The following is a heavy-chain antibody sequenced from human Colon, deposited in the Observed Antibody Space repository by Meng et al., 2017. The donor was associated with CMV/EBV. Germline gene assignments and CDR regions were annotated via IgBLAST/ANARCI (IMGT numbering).Heavy chain of an antibody. CDR1: GISFRTYA. D-gene: IGHD2-2*01. V-gene: IGHV3-30-3*01. J-gene: IGHJ4*02. CDR3: ARGYCSGTTCYPTDY. Sequence: GISFRTYAMHWVRQAPGKGLEWVALISNAGSNKYYADSVKGRFTISRDNSKSTLFLQMDSLRAEDTAVYYCARGYCSGTTCYPTDYWGQGTLVTVSS. CDR2: ISNAGSNK.